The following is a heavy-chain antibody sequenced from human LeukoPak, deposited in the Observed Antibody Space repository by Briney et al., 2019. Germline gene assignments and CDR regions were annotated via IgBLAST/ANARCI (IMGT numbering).Heavy chain of an antibody. CDR3: ARESGYSYDQAFDY. CDR1: GFTYRSYS. D-gene: IGHD5-18*01. CDR2: FCSSSSYI. J-gene: IGHJ4*02. Sequence: GGSLRLSXAASGFTYRSYSMNWVREAPGQGVEWVSSFCSSSSYIYYADSANGRFTIYRDNAKISVYLQMNSLRAEDTVVYYCARESGYSYDQAFDYWGQGTLVTVSS. V-gene: IGHV3-21*01.